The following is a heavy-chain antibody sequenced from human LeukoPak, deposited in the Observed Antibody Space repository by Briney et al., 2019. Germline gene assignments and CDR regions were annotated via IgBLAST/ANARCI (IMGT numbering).Heavy chain of an antibody. V-gene: IGHV3-30*02. Sequence: GGSLRLSCAASAFTFSSYGMHWVRQAPDKGLEWVAFIRYDGSRKYYADSVKGRFTISRDNSKNTLYLQMNSLRAEDTAIYYCAKVSLNMVNDAFDIWGQGTMVSVSS. J-gene: IGHJ3*02. D-gene: IGHD4/OR15-4a*01. CDR3: AKVSLNMVNDAFDI. CDR1: AFTFSSYG. CDR2: IRYDGSRK.